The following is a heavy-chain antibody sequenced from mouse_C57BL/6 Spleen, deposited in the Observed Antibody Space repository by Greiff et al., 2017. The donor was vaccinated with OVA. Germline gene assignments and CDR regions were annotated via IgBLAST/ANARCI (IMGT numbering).Heavy chain of an antibody. CDR3: AWGYGSSLDY. CDR2: IYPGSGST. J-gene: IGHJ2*01. Sequence: QVQLQQPGAELVKPGASVKMSCKASGYTFTSYWITWVKQRPGQGLEWIGDIYPGSGSTNYNEKFKSKATLTLDTSSSTAYMQLSSLTSEDSAVYYCAWGYGSSLDYWGQGTTLTVSS. CDR1: GYTFTSYW. V-gene: IGHV1-55*01. D-gene: IGHD1-1*01.